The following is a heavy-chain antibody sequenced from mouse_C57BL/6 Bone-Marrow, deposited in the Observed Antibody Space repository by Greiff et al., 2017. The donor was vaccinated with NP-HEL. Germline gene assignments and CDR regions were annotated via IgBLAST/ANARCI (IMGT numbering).Heavy chain of an antibody. CDR1: GYSITSGYD. V-gene: IGHV3-1*01. CDR3: ARDQDYYGSSLAWFAY. CDR2: ISYSGST. Sequence: EVQVVESGPGMVQPSQSLSLTCTVTGYSITSGYDWHWIRHFPGNKLEWMGYISYSGSTNYNPSLKSRISITHDTSKNHFFLKLNSVTTEDTATYYCARDQDYYGSSLAWFAYWGQGTLVTVSA. J-gene: IGHJ3*01. D-gene: IGHD1-1*01.